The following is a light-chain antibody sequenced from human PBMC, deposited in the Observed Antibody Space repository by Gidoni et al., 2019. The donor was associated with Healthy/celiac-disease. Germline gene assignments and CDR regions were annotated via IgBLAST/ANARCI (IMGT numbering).Light chain of an antibody. J-gene: IGKJ4*01. CDR1: QSVSSSY. V-gene: IGKV3-20*01. CDR3: QQYGSSPPVT. Sequence: EIVLTQSPGTLSLSRGERATLSCRASQSVSSSYLAWYQQKPGQAPRLLIYGASSRATGIPDMFSGSGSGTDFTLTISRLEPEDFAVYYCQQYGSSPPVTFGGGTKVEIK. CDR2: GAS.